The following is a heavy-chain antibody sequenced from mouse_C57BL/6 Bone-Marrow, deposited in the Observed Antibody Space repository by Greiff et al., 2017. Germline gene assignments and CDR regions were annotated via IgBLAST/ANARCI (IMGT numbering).Heavy chain of an antibody. J-gene: IGHJ2*01. V-gene: IGHV1-26*01. CDR2: INPNNGGT. CDR1: GYTFTDYY. Sequence: EVQLQQSGPELVKPGASVKISCKASGYTFTDYYMNWVKQSHGKSLEWIGDINPNNGGTSYNQKFKGKATLTVDKSSSTAYMELRSLTSEDSAVYYCARWGSRFDYWGQGTTLTVSS. CDR3: ARWGSRFDY.